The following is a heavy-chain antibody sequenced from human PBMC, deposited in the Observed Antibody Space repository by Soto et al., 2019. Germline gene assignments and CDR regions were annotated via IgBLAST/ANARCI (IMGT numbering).Heavy chain of an antibody. Sequence: SETLSLTCTVSGGSVSSGTYYWSWIRQPAGKGLEWMGYIYRGSPNYNPSLESRATISVDTSRTQFSLMLSSVTAADTAVYYCSRDLGLGAGYFALWGRGTLVTVSS. CDR3: SRDLGLGAGYFAL. CDR2: IYRGSP. CDR1: GGSVSSGTYY. J-gene: IGHJ2*01. V-gene: IGHV4-61*01. D-gene: IGHD7-27*01.